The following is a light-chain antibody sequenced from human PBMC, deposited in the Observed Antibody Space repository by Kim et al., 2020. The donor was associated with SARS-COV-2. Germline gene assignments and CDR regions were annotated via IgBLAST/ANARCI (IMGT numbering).Light chain of an antibody. CDR1: QNVRDN. J-gene: IGKJ4*01. V-gene: IGKV3-15*01. Sequence: EIVLTQSPATLSVSPGERVILSCRASQNVRDNLAWYQQKSGQAPRLPMHGVSIRATGIPARFSGSGSETEFTLTISSLQSEDSAVYYCQQYQIWPPLTFGGGTKVDIK. CDR2: GVS. CDR3: QQYQIWPPLT.